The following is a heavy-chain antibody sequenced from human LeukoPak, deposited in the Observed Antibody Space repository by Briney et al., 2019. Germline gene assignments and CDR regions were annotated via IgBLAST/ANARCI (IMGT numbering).Heavy chain of an antibody. CDR1: GGSISSSNW. D-gene: IGHD6-13*01. V-gene: IGHV4-4*02. J-gene: IGHJ5*02. Sequence: SETLSLTCAVSGGSISSSNWWSWVRRPPGKGLEWIREIYHIGSTNYNPSLKSRVTISVDKSKNQFSLKLSSVTAADTAVYYCARARWQQLATGFDPWGQGTLVTVSS. CDR2: IYHIGST. CDR3: ARARWQQLATGFDP.